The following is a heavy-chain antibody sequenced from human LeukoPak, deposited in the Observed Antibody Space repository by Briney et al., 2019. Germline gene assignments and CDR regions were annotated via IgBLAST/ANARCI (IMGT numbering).Heavy chain of an antibody. J-gene: IGHJ6*03. CDR3: ARAGYDFPPYYYYYMDV. Sequence: SETLSLTCTVSGGSISSYYWSWIRQPRGKGLEWIGYMYYSGSTNYNPSLKSRVTISVDTSKNQLSLKLSSVTAADTAVYYCARAGYDFPPYYYYYMDVWGKGTTVTVSS. CDR2: MYYSGST. D-gene: IGHD5-12*01. V-gene: IGHV4-59*01. CDR1: GGSISSYY.